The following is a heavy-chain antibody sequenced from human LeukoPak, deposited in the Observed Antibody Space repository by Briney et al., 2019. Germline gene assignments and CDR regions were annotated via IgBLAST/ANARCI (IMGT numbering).Heavy chain of an antibody. J-gene: IGHJ4*02. CDR1: GYTFIGYY. D-gene: IGHD6-13*01. CDR3: ARDSAAAGGLSFDY. Sequence: GASVKVSCKASGYTFIGYYMHWVRQAPGQGLGWMGWINLNSGGTKYAQKFQGRVTMTRDTSITTAYMELSRLRSDDTAVYYCARDSAAAGGLSFDYWGQGTLATVSS. V-gene: IGHV1-2*02. CDR2: INLNSGGT.